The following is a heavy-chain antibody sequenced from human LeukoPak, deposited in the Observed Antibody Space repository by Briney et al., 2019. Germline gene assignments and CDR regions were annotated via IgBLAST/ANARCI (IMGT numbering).Heavy chain of an antibody. V-gene: IGHV3-11*01. J-gene: IGHJ4*02. CDR1: GFTFSDYY. CDR3: ARKPLYSSSWNGYLYDY. Sequence: GGSLRLSCAASGFTFSDYYMSWIRQAPGKGLEWVSYISSSGSTIYYADSVKGRFTISRDNAKNSLYLQMNSLRAEDTAVYYCARKPLYSSSWNGYLYDYWGQGTLVTVSS. CDR2: ISSSGSTI. D-gene: IGHD6-13*01.